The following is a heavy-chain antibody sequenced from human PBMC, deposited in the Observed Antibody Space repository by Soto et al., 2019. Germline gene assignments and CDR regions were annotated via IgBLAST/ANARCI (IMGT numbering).Heavy chain of an antibody. CDR2: ISAYNGNT. D-gene: IGHD3-3*01. J-gene: IGHJ4*02. CDR1: GYTFTSYG. V-gene: IGHV1-18*01. Sequence: ASVKVSCKASGYTFTSYGISWVRRAPGQGLEWMGWISAYNGNTNYAQKLQGRVTMTTDTSTSTAYMELRSLRSDDTAVYYCARSPSRIYDFWSGPSDYWGQGTLVTVSS. CDR3: ARSPSRIYDFWSGPSDY.